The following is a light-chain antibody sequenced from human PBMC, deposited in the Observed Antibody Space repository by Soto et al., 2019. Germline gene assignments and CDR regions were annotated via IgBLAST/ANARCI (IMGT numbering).Light chain of an antibody. CDR2: DAS. CDR3: QQYNSYGWT. Sequence: DIQMPQAPSTLSASVGDRVTITGEASQSISSWLAWYQQKPGEAPKLLIYDASSLESGVPSRFSGSGSGTEFTLTISSLQPDDFATYYCQQYNSYGWTFGQGTKVDIK. CDR1: QSISSW. V-gene: IGKV1-5*01. J-gene: IGKJ1*01.